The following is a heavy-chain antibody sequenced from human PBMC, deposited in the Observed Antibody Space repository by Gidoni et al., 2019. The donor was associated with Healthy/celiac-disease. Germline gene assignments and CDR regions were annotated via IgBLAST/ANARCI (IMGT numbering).Heavy chain of an antibody. J-gene: IGHJ4*02. CDR2: INPSGGST. CDR1: GYPFTSYY. D-gene: IGHD3-3*01. V-gene: IGHV1-46*01. Sequence: QVQLVQSGAEVKKPGASVKVSCKASGYPFTSYYMHWLRQAPGQGLEWMGIINPSGGSTSYAQKFQGRVTMTRDTSTSTVYMELSSLRSEDTAVYYCARGSSPPSGITIFGVVIGYYFDYWGQGTLVTVSS. CDR3: ARGSSPPSGITIFGVVIGYYFDY.